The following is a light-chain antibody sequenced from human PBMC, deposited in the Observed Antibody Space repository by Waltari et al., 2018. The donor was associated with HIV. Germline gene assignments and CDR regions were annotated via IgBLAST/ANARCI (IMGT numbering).Light chain of an antibody. V-gene: IGLV1-44*01. CDR3: AAWHDSLNGSWV. J-gene: IGLJ3*02. CDR2: SNT. Sequence: QSVLTQPPSASGTPGQRVTISCSGSSSKIGSNTVNWYQQLPGTAPKLLIYSNTPRPSGVAYRFSGSKSGTSAALAISGLQSEDEADYYCAAWHDSLNGSWVFGGGTKLTVL. CDR1: SSKIGSNT.